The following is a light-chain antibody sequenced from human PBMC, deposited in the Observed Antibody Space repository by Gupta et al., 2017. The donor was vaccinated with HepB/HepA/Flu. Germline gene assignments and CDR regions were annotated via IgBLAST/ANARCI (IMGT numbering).Light chain of an antibody. CDR2: KDS. CDR3: LSADSSGTPGVV. V-gene: IGLV3-16*01. CDR1: ALPKKY. J-gene: IGLJ2*01. Sequence: SYELTQPPSVSVSLGQMARITCSGEALPKKYAYWYQQKPGQFPVLVIYKDSARPSGIPERFSGSSSGTIVTLTISGVQAEDEADYYCLSADSSGTPGVVFGGGTKLTVL.